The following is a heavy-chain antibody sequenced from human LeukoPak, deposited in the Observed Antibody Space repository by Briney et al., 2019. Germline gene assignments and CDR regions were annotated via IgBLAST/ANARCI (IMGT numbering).Heavy chain of an antibody. J-gene: IGHJ4*02. CDR3: ARGGRVVGFDY. Sequence: GASVKVSCKASGYTFTSYYMHWVRPAPGQGLEWMGIINPSGGSTSYAQKFQGRVTMTRDMSTSTVYMELSRLRSDDTAVYYCARGGRVVGFDYWGQGTLVTVSS. V-gene: IGHV1-46*01. CDR1: GYTFTSYY. D-gene: IGHD2-2*01. CDR2: INPSGGST.